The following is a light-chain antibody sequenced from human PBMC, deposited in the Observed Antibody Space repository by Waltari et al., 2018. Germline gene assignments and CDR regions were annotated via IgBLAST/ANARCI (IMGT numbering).Light chain of an antibody. CDR2: VTSDGSH. Sequence: QLVLTQSPSASASLGASVKLTCTLSSGLSSNVIAWLQQQPEKGPRYLMKVTSDGSHGKGDEIPDRFSGSSSGAERYLTISSLQSEDEADYYCQTGGHGTWVFGGGTKLTVL. CDR3: QTGGHGTWV. V-gene: IGLV4-69*01. CDR1: SGLSSNV. J-gene: IGLJ3*02.